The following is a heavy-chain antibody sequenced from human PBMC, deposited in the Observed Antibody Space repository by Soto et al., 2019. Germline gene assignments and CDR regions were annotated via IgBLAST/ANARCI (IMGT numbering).Heavy chain of an antibody. CDR2: ISGSGGST. CDR3: AKESAAEDNWGSYYYYGMDV. V-gene: IGHV3-23*01. J-gene: IGHJ6*02. D-gene: IGHD7-27*01. CDR1: GFTFSSYA. Sequence: GGSLRLSCAASGFTFSSYAMSWVRQAPGKGLEWVSAISGSGGSTYYADSVKGRFTISRDNSKNTLYLQMNSLRAEDTAVYYCAKESAAEDNWGSYYYYGMDVWGQGTTVTVSS.